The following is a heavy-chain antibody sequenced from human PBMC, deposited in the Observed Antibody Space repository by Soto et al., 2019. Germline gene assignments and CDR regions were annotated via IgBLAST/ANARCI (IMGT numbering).Heavy chain of an antibody. Sequence: PGESLKTSCQSSGYTFSNFWIGWVRQLPGKGLEWMGIIYPGDHETRYSPSFHGKVTIPADRSINTAYLQWNSLEASDTAFYFCARSPRSSPYFDYWGQGALVTVSS. V-gene: IGHV5-51*01. J-gene: IGHJ4*02. CDR2: IYPGDHET. D-gene: IGHD6-13*01. CDR3: ARSPRSSPYFDY. CDR1: GYTFSNFW.